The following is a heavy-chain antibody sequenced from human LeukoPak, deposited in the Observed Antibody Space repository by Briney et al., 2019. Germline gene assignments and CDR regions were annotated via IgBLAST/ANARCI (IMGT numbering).Heavy chain of an antibody. V-gene: IGHV3-48*03. CDR2: ISSSGSTI. CDR1: GFTFSSYE. J-gene: IGHJ3*02. CDR3: ARGIYDSSGYYRGHAFDI. Sequence: PGGSLRLSCAASGFTFSSYEMNWVRQAPGKGLEWVSYISSSGSTIYYADSVKGRFTISRDNAKNSLYLQMNSLRAEDTAVYYCARGIYDSSGYYRGHAFDIWGQGTMVTVSS. D-gene: IGHD3-22*01.